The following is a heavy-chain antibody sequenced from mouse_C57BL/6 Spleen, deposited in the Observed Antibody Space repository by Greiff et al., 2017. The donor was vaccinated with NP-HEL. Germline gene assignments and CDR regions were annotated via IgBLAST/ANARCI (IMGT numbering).Heavy chain of an antibody. Sequence: EVQLQQSGPGLVKPSQSLSLTCSVTGYSITSGYYWNWIRQFPGNKLEWMGYISYDGSNNSNPSLKNRISITRDTSKNQFFLKLNSVTTEDTATYYCARDTLGTVGFAYWGQGTLVTVSA. J-gene: IGHJ3*01. D-gene: IGHD3-1*01. CDR2: ISYDGSN. V-gene: IGHV3-6*01. CDR3: ARDTLGTVGFAY. CDR1: GYSITSGYY.